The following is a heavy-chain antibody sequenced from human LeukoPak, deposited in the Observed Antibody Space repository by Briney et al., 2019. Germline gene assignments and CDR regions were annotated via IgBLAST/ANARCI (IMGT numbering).Heavy chain of an antibody. D-gene: IGHD2-15*01. CDR1: GGSISSGAYY. Sequence: SETLSLTCTVSGGSISSGAYYWSWIRQHPGKGLEWIVYIYYSGSTYSTPSLKSRLTISVDTYKNQFSLKLSSVTAADTAVYYCARLNCSGGSCYSVDHWGQGTLVTVSS. V-gene: IGHV4-31*03. CDR3: ARLNCSGGSCYSVDH. J-gene: IGHJ5*02. CDR2: IYYSGST.